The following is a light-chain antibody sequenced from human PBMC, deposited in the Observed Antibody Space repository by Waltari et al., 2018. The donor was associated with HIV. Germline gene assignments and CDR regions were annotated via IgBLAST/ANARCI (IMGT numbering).Light chain of an antibody. CDR3: SSYISSSRPV. J-gene: IGLJ3*02. CDR2: DVS. CDR1: SSDLVYYNS. V-gene: IGLV2-14*01. Sequence: QSALTQPASVSGSPGQSITISCTGTSSDLVYYNSVSWYQHHPGKAPKVMIYDVSNRPAGVSDRFSGSKSGNTASLTISGLQADDEADYYCSSYISSSRPVFGGGTKLTVL.